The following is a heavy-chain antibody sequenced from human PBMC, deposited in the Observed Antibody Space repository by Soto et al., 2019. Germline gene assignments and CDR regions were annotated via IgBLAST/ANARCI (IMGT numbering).Heavy chain of an antibody. Sequence: QVQLQESGPGLVRPSETLSLTCTVSGGSFSSYYWTWIRQSPGKGLEWIGYIYYSGCTDYNPSLRGRLAISIDTPKNQFSLRLNSMTAADTAVYYCAGRDCSGTNCYYLDYYYMDVWGKGTTVTVSS. CDR1: GGSFSSYY. J-gene: IGHJ6*03. CDR3: AGRDCSGTNCYYLDYYYMDV. V-gene: IGHV4-59*08. D-gene: IGHD2-2*01. CDR2: IYYSGCT.